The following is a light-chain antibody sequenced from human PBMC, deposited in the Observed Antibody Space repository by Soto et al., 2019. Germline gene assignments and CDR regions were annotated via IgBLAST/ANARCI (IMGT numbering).Light chain of an antibody. CDR3: QVWDNSSDHVV. V-gene: IGLV3-21*04. Sequence: SYELTQPPSVSVAPGKTASITRGGNNIGSKSVHWYQQKPDQAPVLVIYYDSDRPSGIPERFSGSNSGNTATLTISRVEAGDEADYYCQVWDNSSDHVVFGGGTKLTVL. CDR2: YDS. CDR1: NIGSKS. J-gene: IGLJ2*01.